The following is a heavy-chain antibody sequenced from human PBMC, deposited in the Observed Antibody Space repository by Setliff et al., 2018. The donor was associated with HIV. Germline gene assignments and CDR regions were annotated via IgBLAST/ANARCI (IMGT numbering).Heavy chain of an antibody. J-gene: IGHJ4*02. CDR1: GFTFSIYD. CDR3: ARSMARGAIFDY. Sequence: GGSLRLSCAASGFTFSIYDMHWVRQPTGKPLEWVSTIGTAGDTYYSGSVKGRFTISRESAKNSVYLQMNSLRAGDTAVYYCARSMARGAIFDYWGQGALVTVSS. D-gene: IGHD3-10*01. CDR2: IGTAGDT. V-gene: IGHV3-13*01.